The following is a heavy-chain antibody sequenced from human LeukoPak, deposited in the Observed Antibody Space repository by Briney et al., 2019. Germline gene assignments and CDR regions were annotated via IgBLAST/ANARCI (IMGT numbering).Heavy chain of an antibody. Sequence: GGSLRLSCAASGFTFSSYSMNWVRQAPGKGLEWASSISSSSSYIYYADSVKGRFTISRDNAKNSLYLQMNSLRAEDTAVYYCAAGYCSGGSCYPDPYFDYWGQGTLVTVSS. CDR1: GFTFSSYS. D-gene: IGHD2-15*01. CDR3: AAGYCSGGSCYPDPYFDY. CDR2: ISSSSSYI. J-gene: IGHJ4*02. V-gene: IGHV3-21*01.